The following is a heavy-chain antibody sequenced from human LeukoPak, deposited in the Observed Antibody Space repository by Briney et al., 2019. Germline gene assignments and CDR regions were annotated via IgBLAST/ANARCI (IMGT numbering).Heavy chain of an antibody. CDR1: GFTFSSYA. J-gene: IGHJ1*01. D-gene: IGHD6-19*01. CDR2: ISGSGGST. V-gene: IGHV3-23*01. Sequence: GGSLRLSCAAPGFTFSSYAMSWVRQAPGKGLEWVSAISGSGGSTYYADSVKGRFTISRDNSKNTLYLQMNSLRAEDTAVYYCAKDKSSGWYGYFQHWGQGTLVTVSS. CDR3: AKDKSSGWYGYFQH.